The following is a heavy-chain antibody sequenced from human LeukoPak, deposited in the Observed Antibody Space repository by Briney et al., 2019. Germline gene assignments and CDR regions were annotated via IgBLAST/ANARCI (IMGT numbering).Heavy chain of an antibody. D-gene: IGHD6-19*01. J-gene: IGHJ4*02. CDR2: IKQDGSEK. V-gene: IGHV3-7*03. CDR1: GFTFSSYW. CDR3: AKEEQQWLVPHFDY. Sequence: GGSLRLSCAASGFTFSSYWMSWVRQAPGKGLEWVANIKQDGSEKYYVDSVKGRFTISRDNAKNSLYLQMNSLRAEDTAVYYCAKEEQQWLVPHFDYWGQGTLVTVSS.